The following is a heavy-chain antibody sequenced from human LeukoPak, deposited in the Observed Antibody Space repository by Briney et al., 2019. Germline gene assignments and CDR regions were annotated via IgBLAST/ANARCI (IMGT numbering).Heavy chain of an antibody. D-gene: IGHD3-10*01. J-gene: IGHJ4*02. CDR1: GFTFDDCA. CDR3: AKVMWTSGNYPIDY. CDR2: ISWNSGSI. V-gene: IGHV3-9*01. Sequence: PGGSLRLSCAVSGFTFDDCAMHWVRQAPGKGLEWVSGISWNSGSIGYADSVKGRFTISRDNAKNTLYLQMNSLRTDDTAVYYCAKVMWTSGNYPIDYWGQGTLVTVSS.